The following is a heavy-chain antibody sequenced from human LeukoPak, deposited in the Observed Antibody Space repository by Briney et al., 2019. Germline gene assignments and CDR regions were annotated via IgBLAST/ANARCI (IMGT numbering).Heavy chain of an antibody. Sequence: GGSLRLSCAASGFTFSSYGMHWVRQAPGKGLEWVAVISYDGSNKYYADSVKGRFTISRDNSKNTLYLQMNSLRAEDTAVYYCAKDRYSSSWNYMDVWGKGTTVTVSS. D-gene: IGHD6-13*01. CDR3: AKDRYSSSWNYMDV. CDR2: ISYDGSNK. V-gene: IGHV3-30*18. J-gene: IGHJ6*03. CDR1: GFTFSSYG.